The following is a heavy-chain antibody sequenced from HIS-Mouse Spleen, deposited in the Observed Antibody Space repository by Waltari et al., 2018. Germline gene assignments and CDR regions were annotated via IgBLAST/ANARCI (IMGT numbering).Heavy chain of an antibody. CDR1: GFALSRYS. J-gene: IGHJ3*02. CDR2: ISYDGSNK. CDR3: ARDQGGYQMRPFDAFDI. Sequence: QVQLVESGGGVVQPGRSLRLSCAASGFALSRYSMHWVRQAPGKGVEWVAVISYDGSNKYYADSVKGRFTISRDNSKNTLYLQMNSLRAEDTAVYYCARDQGGYQMRPFDAFDIWGQGTMVTVSS. D-gene: IGHD5-12*01. V-gene: IGHV3-30-3*01.